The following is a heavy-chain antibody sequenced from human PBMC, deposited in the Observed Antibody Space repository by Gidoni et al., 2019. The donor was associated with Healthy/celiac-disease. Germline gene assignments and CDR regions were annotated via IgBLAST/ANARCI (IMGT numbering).Heavy chain of an antibody. CDR2: IGYDGSNK. V-gene: IGHV3-33*01. D-gene: IGHD2-2*01. J-gene: IGHJ6*04. CDR3: ARDEYIVVVPAAYYYYGMDV. CDR1: GFTFISYG. Sequence: QVQLVESGGGVVQPGRSLRLSCAASGFTFISYGMLWVRQAPGKGLEWVAVIGYDGSNKYYADSGKGRFTISRDNSKNTLYLQMNSLRAEDTAVYYCARDEYIVVVPAAYYYYGMDVWGKGTTVTVSS.